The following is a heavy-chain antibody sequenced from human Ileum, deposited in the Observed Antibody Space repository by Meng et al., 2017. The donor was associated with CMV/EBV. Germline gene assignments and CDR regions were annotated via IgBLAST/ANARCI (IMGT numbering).Heavy chain of an antibody. V-gene: IGHV3-64*02. CDR2: ISSNGGST. D-gene: IGHD3-22*01. CDR1: GFTFSSYA. CDR3: ARDTYYYDRRGFDY. Sequence: GESLKISCAASGFTFSSYAMSWVRQAPGKGLEYVSAISSNGGSTYYADSVKGRFTISRDNSKNTLYLQMGSLRAEDMAVYYCARDTYYYDRRGFDYWGQGTLVTVSS. J-gene: IGHJ4*02.